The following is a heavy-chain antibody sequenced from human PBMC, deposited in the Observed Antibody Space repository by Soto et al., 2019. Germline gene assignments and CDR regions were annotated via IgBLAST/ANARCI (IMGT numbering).Heavy chain of an antibody. Sequence: GGSLRLSCAASGFTFSSYAMSWVRQAPGKGLEWVSAISGSGGSTYYADSVKGRFTISRDNSKNTLYLQMNSLRAEDTAVYYCAKTASRGSIAARPSFDYWCQGTLVTVSS. D-gene: IGHD6-6*01. V-gene: IGHV3-23*01. J-gene: IGHJ4*02. CDR2: ISGSGGST. CDR1: GFTFSSYA. CDR3: AKTASRGSIAARPSFDY.